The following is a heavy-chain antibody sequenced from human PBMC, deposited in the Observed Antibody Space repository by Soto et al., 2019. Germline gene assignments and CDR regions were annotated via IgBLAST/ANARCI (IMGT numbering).Heavy chain of an antibody. Sequence: PGWSLRLSCTVSGFTFNNYGINWVRQAPGKGLEWVPSVSKSGYAYYSDSVKGRFTISRDNAKNSVSLQMNTLRVEDTAVYYCAREDSIIIPAVSDFWGQGTLVTVSS. CDR2: VSKSGYA. J-gene: IGHJ4*02. V-gene: IGHV3-21*01. CDR1: GFTFNNYG. D-gene: IGHD3-22*01. CDR3: AREDSIIIPAVSDF.